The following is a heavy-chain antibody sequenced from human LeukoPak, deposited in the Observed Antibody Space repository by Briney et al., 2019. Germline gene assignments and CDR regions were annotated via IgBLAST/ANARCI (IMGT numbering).Heavy chain of an antibody. J-gene: IGHJ4*02. D-gene: IGHD3-10*01. CDR1: GYSFTNYC. CDR3: ARGSGSPDY. V-gene: IGHV5-10-1*01. Sequence: PGESLKISCKGSGYSFTNYCITWVRQMPGKGLEWMGRIDPSDSYTNYSPSFQGRVTVSADKSISTAYLQWSSLKASDTAMYYCARGSGSPDYWGQGTLVTVSS. CDR2: IDPSDSYT.